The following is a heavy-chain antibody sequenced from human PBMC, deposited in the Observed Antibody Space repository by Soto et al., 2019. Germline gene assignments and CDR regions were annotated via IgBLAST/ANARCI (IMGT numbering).Heavy chain of an antibody. CDR3: AKDLSTVTPRRGMDV. J-gene: IGHJ6*02. Sequence: XVSLRLSCAASGFTFSSYAMSWVRQAAGKGLEWVSAISGSGGSTYYADSVKGRFTISRDNSKNTLYLQMNSLRAEDTAVYYCAKDLSTVTPRRGMDVWGQGTTVTVSS. V-gene: IGHV3-23*01. D-gene: IGHD4-17*01. CDR2: ISGSGGST. CDR1: GFTFSSYA.